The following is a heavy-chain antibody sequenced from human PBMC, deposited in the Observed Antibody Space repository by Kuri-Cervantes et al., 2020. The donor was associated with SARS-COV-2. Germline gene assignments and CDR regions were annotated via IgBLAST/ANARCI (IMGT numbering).Heavy chain of an antibody. CDR2: ISYDGSNK. D-gene: IGHD1/OR15-1a*01. CDR3: AGEQEQFDY. V-gene: IGHV3-30-3*01. Sequence: GESLKISCAASGFTFSSYAMHWVRQAPGKGLEWVAVISYDGSNKYYADSVKGRFTISRDNSKSTLYLQMNSLRAEDTAVYYCAGEQEQFDYWGQGTLVIVSS. CDR1: GFTFSSYA. J-gene: IGHJ4*02.